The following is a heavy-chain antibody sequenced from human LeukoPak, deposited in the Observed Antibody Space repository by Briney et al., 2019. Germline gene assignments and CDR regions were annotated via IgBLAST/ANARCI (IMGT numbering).Heavy chain of an antibody. V-gene: IGHV3-21*01. CDR3: VRADAKKTAMVDY. D-gene: IGHD5-18*01. CDR1: GFTFSSYS. CDR2: ISGSSSYI. J-gene: IGHJ4*02. Sequence: GGSLRLSCAASGFTFSSYSMNWVRQAPREELEWVSAISGSSSYIYYADSVKGRFTISRDNAKNSLYLQMNSLRVEDTAVYYCVRADAKKTAMVDYWGRGTLVAVSS.